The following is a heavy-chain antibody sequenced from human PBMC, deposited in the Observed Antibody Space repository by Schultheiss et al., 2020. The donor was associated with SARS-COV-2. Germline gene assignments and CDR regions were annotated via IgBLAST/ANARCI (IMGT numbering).Heavy chain of an antibody. CDR2: IKQDGSEK. CDR1: GFTFSSYW. J-gene: IGHJ4*02. CDR3: ATDLPMDYDFWSGDFDY. Sequence: GGSLRLSCAASGFTFSSYWMSWVRQAPGKGLEWVANIKQDGSEKYYVDSVKGRFTISRDNAKNSLYLQMNSLRAEDTAVYYCATDLPMDYDFWSGDFDYWGQGILVTVSS. D-gene: IGHD3-3*01. V-gene: IGHV3-7*01.